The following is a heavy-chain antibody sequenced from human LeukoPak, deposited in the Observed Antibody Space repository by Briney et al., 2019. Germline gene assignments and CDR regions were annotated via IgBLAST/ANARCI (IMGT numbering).Heavy chain of an antibody. V-gene: IGHV3-21*01. CDR2: ISSSSTYI. J-gene: IGHJ1*01. CDR3: ARDLTSSSTAYFQH. Sequence: PGGSLRLSCAASGFTFSSYSMNWVRQAPGKGLDWVSSISSSSTYIYYADSVKGRSTISRDDAKNSLYLQMNSLRAEDTAVYYCARDLTSSSTAYFQHWGQGTLVTVSS. CDR1: GFTFSSYS. D-gene: IGHD6-6*01.